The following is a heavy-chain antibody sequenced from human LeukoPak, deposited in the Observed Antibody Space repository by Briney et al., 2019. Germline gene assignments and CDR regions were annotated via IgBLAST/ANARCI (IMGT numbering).Heavy chain of an antibody. CDR1: GFTFTNAW. V-gene: IGHV3-15*01. CDR3: TRYSSGWY. D-gene: IGHD6-19*01. Sequence: PGGSLRLSCAASGFTFTNAWMSWVRQAPGKGLEWVGRIRSRTDGGTADYAAPVKGRFTISRDDSKNTLYLQMNSLKAEDTAVYYCTRYSSGWYWGQGTLVTVS. CDR2: IRSRTDGGTA. J-gene: IGHJ4*02.